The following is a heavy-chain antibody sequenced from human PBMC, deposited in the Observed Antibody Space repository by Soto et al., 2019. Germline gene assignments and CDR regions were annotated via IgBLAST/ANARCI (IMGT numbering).Heavy chain of an antibody. D-gene: IGHD5-12*01. CDR3: ASGRWLQARGYYYYYGMDV. CDR2: INHSGST. Sequence: SETLSLTCAVYGGSFIGYYWSWIRQPPGKGLEWIGEINHSGSTNYNPSLKSRVTISVDTSKNQFSLKLSSVTAADTAVYYCASGRWLQARGYYYYYGMDVWGQGTTVTVSS. J-gene: IGHJ6*02. V-gene: IGHV4-34*01. CDR1: GGSFIGYY.